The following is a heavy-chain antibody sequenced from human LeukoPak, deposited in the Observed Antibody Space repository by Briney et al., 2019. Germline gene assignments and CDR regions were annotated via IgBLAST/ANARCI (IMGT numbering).Heavy chain of an antibody. V-gene: IGHV1-8*02. Sequence: ASVKVSCKASGYTFSDYYIYWVRQAPGQGLEWMGWMNPNSGNTGYAQKFQGRVTMTRNTSISTAYMELSSLRSEDTAVYYCARGGYSSSWYEGYWGQGTLVTVSS. CDR3: ARGGYSSSWYEGY. D-gene: IGHD6-13*01. J-gene: IGHJ4*02. CDR1: GYTFSDYY. CDR2: MNPNSGNT.